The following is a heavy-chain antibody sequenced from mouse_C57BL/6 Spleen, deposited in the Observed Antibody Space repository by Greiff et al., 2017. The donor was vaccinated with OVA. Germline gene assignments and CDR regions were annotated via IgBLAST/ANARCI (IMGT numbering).Heavy chain of an antibody. CDR3: ARIDYDGSYAMDY. CDR1: GFTFSDYG. J-gene: IGHJ4*01. Sequence: EVMLVESGGGLVKPGGSLKLSCAASGFTFSDYGMHWVRQAPEKGLEWVAYISSGSSTIYYADTVKGRFTISRDNAKNTLFLQMTSLRSEDTAMYYCARIDYDGSYAMDYWGQGTSVTVSS. V-gene: IGHV5-17*01. D-gene: IGHD2-4*01. CDR2: ISSGSSTI.